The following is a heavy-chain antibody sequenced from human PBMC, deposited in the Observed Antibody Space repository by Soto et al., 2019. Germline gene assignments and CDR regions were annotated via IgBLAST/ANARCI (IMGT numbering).Heavy chain of an antibody. V-gene: IGHV1-18*01. CDR2: ISAYNRNT. J-gene: IGHJ4*02. Sequence: QVQLVQSGAEVKKPGASVKVSCKASGYTFTSYGLSWVRQAPGQGLERMGWISAYNRNTNHAQKLQGRVNMSTDTWTSTAYMELRSLRSDDTAVYYCARVIASAADFDYWGQGTLVTVSS. CDR1: GYTFTSYG. D-gene: IGHD6-13*01. CDR3: ARVIASAADFDY.